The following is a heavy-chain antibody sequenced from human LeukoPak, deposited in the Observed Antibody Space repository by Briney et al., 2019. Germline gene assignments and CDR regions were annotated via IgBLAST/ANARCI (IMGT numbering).Heavy chain of an antibody. J-gene: IGHJ3*02. CDR2: IHHSGST. D-gene: IGHD3-10*01. CDR3: AAKVRGVIIQDAFDI. Sequence: SKTLSLTCAVSGGSISSGGYSWSWIRQPPGKGLEWIGYIHHSGSTYYNPSLKSRVTISVDRSKNQFSLKLSSVTAADTAVYYCAAKVRGVIIQDAFDIWGQGTMVTVSS. CDR1: GGSISSGGYS. V-gene: IGHV4-30-2*01.